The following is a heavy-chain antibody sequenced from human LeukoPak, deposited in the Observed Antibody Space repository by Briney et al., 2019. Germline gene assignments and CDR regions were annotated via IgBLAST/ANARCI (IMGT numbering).Heavy chain of an antibody. CDR3: ARNSSGCFFDY. V-gene: IGHV4-38-2*01. Sequence: SETLSLTCDVSGDSISSGYYWGWIRQPPGKGLEWIGSIYHSGSTTYNPSLKSRVTLSADTSKNQFSLKVRSVTAADTAVYYCARNSSGCFFDYWGQGTLVTVSS. CDR2: IYHSGST. J-gene: IGHJ4*02. CDR1: GDSISSGYY. D-gene: IGHD6-19*01.